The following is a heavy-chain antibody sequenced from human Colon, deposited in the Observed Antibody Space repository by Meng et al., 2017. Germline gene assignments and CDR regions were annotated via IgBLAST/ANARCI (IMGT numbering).Heavy chain of an antibody. Sequence: QVQRQESGPGLVKPSETLSLTCAVSGGSFSRSDWWSWVRQPPGKGLEWIGETSHSGSTNYSPSLKSRVTISLDKSKNQLSLKLNSVTAADTAVYYCASSDYYRSDYWGQGTLVTVSS. CDR2: TSHSGST. J-gene: IGHJ4*02. D-gene: IGHD3-22*01. CDR1: GGSFSRSDW. V-gene: IGHV4-4*02. CDR3: ASSDYYRSDY.